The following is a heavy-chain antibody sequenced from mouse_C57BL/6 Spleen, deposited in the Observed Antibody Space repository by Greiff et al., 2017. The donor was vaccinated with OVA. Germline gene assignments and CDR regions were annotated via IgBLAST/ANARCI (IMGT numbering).Heavy chain of an antibody. CDR1: GYAFSSYW. J-gene: IGHJ2*01. Sequence: VQLQESGAELVKPGASVKISCKASGYAFSSYWMNWVKQRPGKGLEWIGQIYPGDGDTNYNGKFKGKATLTADKSSSTAYMQLSSLTAEDSAVYFGARSYDGYFDYWGQGTTLTVSS. V-gene: IGHV1-80*01. D-gene: IGHD2-3*01. CDR3: ARSYDGYFDY. CDR2: IYPGDGDT.